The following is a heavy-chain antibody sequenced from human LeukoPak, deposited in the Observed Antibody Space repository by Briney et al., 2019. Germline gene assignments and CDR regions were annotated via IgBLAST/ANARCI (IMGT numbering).Heavy chain of an antibody. D-gene: IGHD3-22*01. V-gene: IGHV4-4*07. CDR2: IYTSGST. Sequence: PSETLSLTCTVSGGSISSYYWSWLRQPAGKGLEWIGRIYTSGSTNYNPSLKSRVTMPVATSTNQFSLKLSSVTAADTAVYYCAREDSSGYYSYFDYWGQGTLVTVSS. CDR1: GGSISSYY. J-gene: IGHJ4*02. CDR3: AREDSSGYYSYFDY.